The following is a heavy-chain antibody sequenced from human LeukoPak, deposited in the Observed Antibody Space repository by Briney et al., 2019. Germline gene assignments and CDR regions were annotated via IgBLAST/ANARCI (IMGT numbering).Heavy chain of an antibody. V-gene: IGHV1-46*01. D-gene: IGHD3-22*01. J-gene: IGHJ5*02. CDR2: INPSGGST. Sequence: ASVKVSCKASEYTFTSYYMHWVRQAPGQGREWMGIINPSGGSTSYAQKFQGRVTMTRDMSTSTVYMELSSLRSEDTAVYYCARETTYYYDSSGSPWFDPWGQGTLVTVSS. CDR1: EYTFTSYY. CDR3: ARETTYYYDSSGSPWFDP.